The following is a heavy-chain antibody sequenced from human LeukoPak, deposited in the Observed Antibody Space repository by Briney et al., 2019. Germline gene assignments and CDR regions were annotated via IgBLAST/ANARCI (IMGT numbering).Heavy chain of an antibody. CDR3: ASSPRVYCSSTSCPQEYYYYYYYMDV. CDR1: GFTFSSYS. J-gene: IGHJ6*03. Sequence: GGSLRLSCAASGFTFSSYSMNWVRQAPGKGLEWVSSISSSSSYIYYADSVKGRFTISRDNAKNSLYLQMNSLRAEDTAVYYCASSPRVYCSSTSCPQEYYYYYYYMDVWGKGTTVTVSS. V-gene: IGHV3-21*01. CDR2: ISSSSSYI. D-gene: IGHD2-2*01.